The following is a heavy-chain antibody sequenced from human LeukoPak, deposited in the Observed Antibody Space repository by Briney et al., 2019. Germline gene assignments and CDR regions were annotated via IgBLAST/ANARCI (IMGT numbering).Heavy chain of an antibody. CDR3: ARGIVVVVADIDY. J-gene: IGHJ4*02. Sequence: ASVKVSCKASGYTFTGYYMHWVRQAPGQGLEWMGWINPNSGGTNYAQKFQGRVTMTRDTSISTAYMELSRLRSDDTAVYYCARGIVVVVADIDYWGQGTLVTVSP. CDR1: GYTFTGYY. D-gene: IGHD2-15*01. V-gene: IGHV1-2*02. CDR2: INPNSGGT.